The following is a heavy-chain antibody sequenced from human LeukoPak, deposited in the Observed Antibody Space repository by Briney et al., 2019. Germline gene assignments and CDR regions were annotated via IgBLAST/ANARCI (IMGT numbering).Heavy chain of an antibody. CDR3: ARVYCSGGRCYSSSTYYYRDV. CDR2: INPHSGGT. D-gene: IGHD2-15*01. J-gene: IGHJ6*03. Sequence: ASVKVSCKASGYTFTAYYMHWVRQAPGQGLEWMGWINPHSGGTNYAQKFQGRVTMTRDTSISTAYMELSRLGFDDTAVYYCARVYCSGGRCYSSSTYYYRDVWGRGTTVTVSS. V-gene: IGHV1-2*02. CDR1: GYTFTAYY.